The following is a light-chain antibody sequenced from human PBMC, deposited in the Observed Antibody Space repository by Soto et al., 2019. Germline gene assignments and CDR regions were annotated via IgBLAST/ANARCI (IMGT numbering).Light chain of an antibody. CDR2: EVS. V-gene: IGLV2-23*02. CDR3: CSYAGSSTCV. CDR1: SSDVGNYNL. J-gene: IGLJ1*01. Sequence: QSALTQPASVSGSPGQSITISCTGTSSDVGNYNLVTWYQQHPGKAPKLMIYEVSKRPSRVSNRFSGSNSGNTASLTISGLQAEDEADYYCCSYAGSSTCVFGTGTKLTVL.